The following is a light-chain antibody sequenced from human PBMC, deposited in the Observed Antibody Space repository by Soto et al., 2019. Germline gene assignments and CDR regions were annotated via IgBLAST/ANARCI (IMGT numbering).Light chain of an antibody. CDR1: SSNIGTNT. CDR3: AAWDGSLNGVL. Sequence: QSVLTQPPSASGTPGQRVTISCSGSSSNIGTNTVNWYQQLPGSAPKFLIYSNNQRPSGVPDRFSGSKSGTSAPLAISGLQPDEADYYCAAWDGSLNGVLFGGGTKLTVL. J-gene: IGLJ2*01. CDR2: SNN. V-gene: IGLV1-44*01.